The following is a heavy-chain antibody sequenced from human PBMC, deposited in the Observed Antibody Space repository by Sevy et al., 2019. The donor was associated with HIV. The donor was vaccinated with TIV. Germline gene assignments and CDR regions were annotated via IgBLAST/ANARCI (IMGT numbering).Heavy chain of an antibody. CDR3: AKRTITADYYNN. CDR1: GFTFSSYA. D-gene: IGHD3-22*01. CDR2: ISGSGDST. Sequence: GGSLRLSCAASGFTFSSYAMSWVRHAPGKGLEWGSTISGSGDSTYYADSGKGRFTSSRDNSKNTLYLQMNSLRAEDTAVYYCAKRTITADYYNNWGQGTLVTVSS. V-gene: IGHV3-23*01. J-gene: IGHJ4*02.